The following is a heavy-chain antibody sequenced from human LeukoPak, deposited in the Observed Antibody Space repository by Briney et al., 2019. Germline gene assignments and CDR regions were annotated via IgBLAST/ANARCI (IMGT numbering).Heavy chain of an antibody. CDR1: GGSISSGGYY. J-gene: IGHJ4*02. D-gene: IGHD4-17*01. CDR2: IYYSGST. Sequence: SETLSLTCTVSGGSISSGGYYWSCIRQHPGKGRGLIGYIYYSGSTYYNPSLKSRVTISVETSKNQFSLKLSSVTAADTAVYYCARDDGPAEGAFDHWGQGTLVTVSS. V-gene: IGHV4-31*03. CDR3: ARDDGPAEGAFDH.